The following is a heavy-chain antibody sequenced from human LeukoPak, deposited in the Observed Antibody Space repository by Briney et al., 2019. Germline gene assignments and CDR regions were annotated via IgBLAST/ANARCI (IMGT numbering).Heavy chain of an antibody. V-gene: IGHV4-4*02. J-gene: IGHJ4*02. CDR2: VHLDGRT. D-gene: IGHD3-3*01. CDR3: AREGGFYRPLDY. Sequence: PSGTLSLTCGVSGGSVINTNWWTWVRQPPGKGLEWIGEVHLDGRTNYNPSLESRLTMSVDVSENQVPLKLTSVTAADTAVYYCAREGGFYRPLDYSGQGTLVTVSS. CDR1: GGSVINTNW.